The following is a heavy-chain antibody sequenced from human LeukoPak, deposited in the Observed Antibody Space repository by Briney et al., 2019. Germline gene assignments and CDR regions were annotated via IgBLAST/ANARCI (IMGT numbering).Heavy chain of an antibody. Sequence: ASVKVSCKASGYTFTSYDINWVRQATGQGLEWMGWMNPNSGNTGYAQKFQGRVTMTRNTSISTAYMELSSLRSEDTAVHYCARSRGSYSYYYYYMDVWGKGTTVTVSS. CDR1: GYTFTSYD. V-gene: IGHV1-8*01. CDR2: MNPNSGNT. D-gene: IGHD1-26*01. CDR3: ARSRGSYSYYYYYMDV. J-gene: IGHJ6*03.